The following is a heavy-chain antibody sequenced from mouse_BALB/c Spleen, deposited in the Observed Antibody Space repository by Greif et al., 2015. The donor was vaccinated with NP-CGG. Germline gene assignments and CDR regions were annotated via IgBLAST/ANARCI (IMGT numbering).Heavy chain of an antibody. Sequence: QVQLQQSGAELAKPGASVKMSCKASGYTFTSYWMHWVKQRPGQGLEWIGYINPSTGYTEYNQKFKDKATLTADKSSSTAYMQLSSLTSEDSAVYYCARGEVYYDYDAGSWFAYWGQGTLVTVSA. V-gene: IGHV1-7*01. D-gene: IGHD2-4*01. CDR1: GYTFTSYW. J-gene: IGHJ3*01. CDR2: INPSTGYT. CDR3: ARGEVYYDYDAGSWFAY.